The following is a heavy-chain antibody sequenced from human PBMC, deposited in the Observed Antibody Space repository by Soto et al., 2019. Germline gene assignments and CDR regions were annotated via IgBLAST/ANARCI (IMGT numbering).Heavy chain of an antibody. CDR3: EKGSGAGSYFCDS. CDR2: SYSGGNT. CDR1: GFTVSSNY. D-gene: IGHD3-10*01. V-gene: IGHV3-53*01. J-gene: IGHJ5*01. Sequence: DVQLVESGGGLVQPGESLRLSCAVSGFTVSSNYMTWVRQAPGKGLEWVSVSYSGGNTYYADSVKGRFTLSRDNFRNTLYLQRKRLRAEDTAVYYCEKGSGAGSYFCDSWGQGTLVTVSS.